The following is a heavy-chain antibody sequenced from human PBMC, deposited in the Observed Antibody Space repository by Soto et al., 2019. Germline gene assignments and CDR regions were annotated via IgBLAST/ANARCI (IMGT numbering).Heavy chain of an antibody. CDR3: ASSGDNFNVLDY. J-gene: IGHJ4*02. Sequence: PGGSLRLRCAAFGLHCSYYYMRLVRQAPGRGLEWISYSSNSGTFARYATSVKGRFSISRDNANNSLYLEMNSLRVEDTAVYYCASSGDNFNVLDYWGQGTPVTVSS. V-gene: IGHV3-11*06. CDR1: GLHCSYYY. D-gene: IGHD1-1*01. CDR2: SSNSGTFA.